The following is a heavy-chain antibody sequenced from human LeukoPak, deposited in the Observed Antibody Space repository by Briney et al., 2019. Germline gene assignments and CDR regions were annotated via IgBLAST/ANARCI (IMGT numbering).Heavy chain of an antibody. V-gene: IGHV4-31*03. CDR2: IYYSGSA. J-gene: IGHJ4*02. CDR3: SNNYYGSGSYRSWDY. D-gene: IGHD3-10*01. CDR1: GGSISSGDHY. Sequence: SETLSLTCTVSGGSISSGDHYWNWIRQHPGKGLEWIGYIYYSGSAYYNPSLKSRVTISIDTSKNQFSLKLSSVTAADTAVYYCSNNYYGSGSYRSWDYWGQGTLVTVSS.